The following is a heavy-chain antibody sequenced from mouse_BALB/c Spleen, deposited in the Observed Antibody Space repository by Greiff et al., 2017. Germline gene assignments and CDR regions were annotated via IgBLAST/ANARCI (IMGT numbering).Heavy chain of an antibody. CDR3: TSRYYGSSSDYFDY. Sequence: LQQPGSELVRPGASVKLSCKASGYTFTSYWMHWVKQRHGQGLEWIGNIYPGSGSTNYDEKFKSKGTLTVDTSSSTAYMHLSSLTSEDSAVYYCTSRYYGSSSDYFDYWGQGTTLTVSS. J-gene: IGHJ2*01. CDR2: IYPGSGST. CDR1: GYTFTSYW. V-gene: IGHV1S22*01. D-gene: IGHD1-1*01.